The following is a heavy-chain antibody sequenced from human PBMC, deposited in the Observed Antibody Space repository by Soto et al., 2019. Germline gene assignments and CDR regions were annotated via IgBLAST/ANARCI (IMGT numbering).Heavy chain of an antibody. CDR1: GGSISSYY. CDR2: IYYSGST. Sequence: PSETLSLTCTVSGGSISSYYWSWIRQPPGKGLEWIGYIYYSGSTNYNPSLKSRVTISVDTSKNQFSLKLSSVTAADTAVYYCARSHCDSSGYYLHRWGQGTLVTVSS. J-gene: IGHJ4*02. D-gene: IGHD3-22*01. CDR3: ARSHCDSSGYYLHR. V-gene: IGHV4-59*01.